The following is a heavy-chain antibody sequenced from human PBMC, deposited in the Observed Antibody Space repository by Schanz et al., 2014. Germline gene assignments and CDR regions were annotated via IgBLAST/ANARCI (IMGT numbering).Heavy chain of an antibody. Sequence: EVQLLESGGALVQPGGSLRLSCTVSGFTVNNYAMNWVRQAPGRGLEWVSGITRQGTTYYGDFVRGRFSISRDLSSNTLYLQMNSLRADDSAIYYCAKDHPSSGWPAFDVWGQGTQVTVSS. D-gene: IGHD6-19*01. CDR1: GFTVNNYA. V-gene: IGHV3-23*01. CDR2: ITRQGTT. J-gene: IGHJ4*02. CDR3: AKDHPSSGWPAFDV.